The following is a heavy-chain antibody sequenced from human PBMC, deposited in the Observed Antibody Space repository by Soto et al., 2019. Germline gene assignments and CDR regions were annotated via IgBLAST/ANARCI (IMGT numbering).Heavy chain of an antibody. CDR2: IIPIFGTA. CDR3: ARDRVAVAGTDYYYYGMDV. CDR1: GGTFSSYA. V-gene: IGHV1-69*06. J-gene: IGHJ6*02. D-gene: IGHD6-19*01. Sequence: SMKVSCKASGGTFSSYAISWVRQAPGQRLEWMGGIIPIFGTANYAQKFQGRVTITADKSTSTAYMELSSLRSEDTAVYYCARDRVAVAGTDYYYYGMDVWGQGTTVTVSS.